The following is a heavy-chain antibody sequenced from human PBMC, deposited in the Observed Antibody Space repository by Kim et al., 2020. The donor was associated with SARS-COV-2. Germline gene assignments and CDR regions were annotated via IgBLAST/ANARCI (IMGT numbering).Heavy chain of an antibody. CDR2: ISGDGGST. V-gene: IGHV3-43*02. Sequence: GGSLRLSCAASGFTFDDYAMHWVRQAPGKGLEWVSLISGDGGSTYYADSVKGRFTISRDNSKNSLYLQMNSLRTEDTALYYCAILAPVAVEDYYYYGMDVWGQGTTVTVSS. CDR3: AILAPVAVEDYYYYGMDV. CDR1: GFTFDDYA. D-gene: IGHD6-19*01. J-gene: IGHJ6*02.